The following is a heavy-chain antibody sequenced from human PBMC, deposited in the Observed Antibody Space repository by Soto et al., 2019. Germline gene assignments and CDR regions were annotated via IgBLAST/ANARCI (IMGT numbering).Heavy chain of an antibody. CDR1: GFSFSDYG. J-gene: IGHJ4*02. D-gene: IGHD2-2*01. Sequence: QVQLVESGGGVVQPGRSLRLSCAASGFSFSDYGMHWVRQAPGKGLEWVAVIASDGSAEYYADSVNGRFTISRDNSKNTLYLRMNSLRVEDTGVYYCAKEPVVAAVNFDYWGQGTLVTVSS. CDR2: IASDGSAE. CDR3: AKEPVVAAVNFDY. V-gene: IGHV3-30*18.